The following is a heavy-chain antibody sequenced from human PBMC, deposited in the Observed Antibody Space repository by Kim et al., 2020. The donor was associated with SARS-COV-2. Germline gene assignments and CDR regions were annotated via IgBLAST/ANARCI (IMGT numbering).Heavy chain of an antibody. CDR1: GGSISSYY. J-gene: IGHJ2*01. Sequence: SETLSLTCTVSGGSISSYYWSWIRQPPGKGLEWIGYIYYSGSTNYNPSLKSRVPISVDTSKNQFSLKLSSVIAADTAVYYCARETEYSGSYRYFDLWGRGTLVTVSS. D-gene: IGHD1-26*01. V-gene: IGHV4-59*13. CDR3: ARETEYSGSYRYFDL. CDR2: IYYSGST.